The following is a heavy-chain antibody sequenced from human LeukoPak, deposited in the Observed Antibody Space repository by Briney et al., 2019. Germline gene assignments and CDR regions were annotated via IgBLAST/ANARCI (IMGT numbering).Heavy chain of an antibody. CDR3: ARGHPNYYVSFDI. CDR1: GGSISSGSYY. D-gene: IGHD3-22*01. J-gene: IGHJ3*02. Sequence: PSETLSLTCIVSGGSISSGSYYWSWIRQPAGKGLEWIGRIYTSGSTNYNPSLKSRVTISVDTSKNQFSLKLSSVTAADTAVYYCARGHPNYYVSFDIWGQGTMVTVSS. V-gene: IGHV4-61*02. CDR2: IYTSGST.